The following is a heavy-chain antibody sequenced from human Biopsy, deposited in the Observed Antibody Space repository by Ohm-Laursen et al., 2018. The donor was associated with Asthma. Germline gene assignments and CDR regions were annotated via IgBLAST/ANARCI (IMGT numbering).Heavy chain of an antibody. Sequence: TLSLTCPVSYGSITSGGYYWTWIRQHPGKGLEWIGFIYYSGSTYYNPPLKSRVSISIDTSKNQFSLKLSSVTAADTAVYYCARAQDYYDSRGYYRSFDYWGQGTLVTVSS. J-gene: IGHJ4*02. D-gene: IGHD3-22*01. CDR2: IYYSGST. CDR1: YGSITSGGYY. V-gene: IGHV4-31*03. CDR3: ARAQDYYDSRGYYRSFDY.